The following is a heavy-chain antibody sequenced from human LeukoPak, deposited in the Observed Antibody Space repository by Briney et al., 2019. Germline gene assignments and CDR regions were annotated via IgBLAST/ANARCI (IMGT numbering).Heavy chain of an antibody. CDR2: ISAYNGNT. CDR3: ARDELTYYYDSSGYSA. Sequence: GASVTVSCKASGYTFTSYGISWVRQAPGQGLEWMGWISAYNGNTNYAQKLQGRVTMTTDTSTSTAYMELRSLRSDDTAVYYCARDELTYYYDSSGYSAWGQGTLVTVSS. D-gene: IGHD3-22*01. J-gene: IGHJ5*02. CDR1: GYTFTSYG. V-gene: IGHV1-18*01.